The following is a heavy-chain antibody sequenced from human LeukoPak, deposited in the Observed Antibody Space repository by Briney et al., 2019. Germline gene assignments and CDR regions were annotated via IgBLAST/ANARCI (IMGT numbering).Heavy chain of an antibody. CDR2: FNPNSGGT. Sequence: ASVKVSCKASGYTFTGYYMHWERQAPGQGLEWMGRFNPNSGGTNYAQKFQGRVTMTRDTSISTAYMELSRLRSDDTAVYYCARGYSGSYLIDYWGQGTLVTVSS. CDR1: GYTFTGYY. J-gene: IGHJ4*02. CDR3: ARGYSGSYLIDY. D-gene: IGHD1-26*01. V-gene: IGHV1-2*06.